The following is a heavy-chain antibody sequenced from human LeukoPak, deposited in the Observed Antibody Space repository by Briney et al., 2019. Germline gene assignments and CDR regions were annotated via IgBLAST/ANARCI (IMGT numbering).Heavy chain of an antibody. D-gene: IGHD5-18*01. J-gene: IGHJ4*02. CDR1: GFTFSGSA. CDR2: IRSKANSYAT. Sequence: PGGSLRLSCAASGFTFSGSAMHWVRQASGKGLEWVGRIRSKANSYATAYAASVKGRFTISRDDSKNTAYLQMNSLKTEDTAVYYCTRPFPDSAGPDYWGQGTLVTVSS. V-gene: IGHV3-73*01. CDR3: TRPFPDSAGPDY.